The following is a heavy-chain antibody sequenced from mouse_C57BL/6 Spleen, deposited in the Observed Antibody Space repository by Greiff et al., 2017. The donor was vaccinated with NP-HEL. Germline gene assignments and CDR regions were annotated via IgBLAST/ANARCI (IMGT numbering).Heavy chain of an antibody. V-gene: IGHV1-15*01. CDR2: IDPETGGT. D-gene: IGHD1-1*01. J-gene: IGHJ2*01. CDR3: TRYDYYGSSLTFDY. Sequence: VQLQQSGAELVRPGASVTLSCKASGYTFTDYEMHWVKQTPVHGLEWIGAIDPETGGTAYNQKFKGKAILTADKSSSTAYMELRSLTSEDSAVYYCTRYDYYGSSLTFDYWGQGTTLTVSS. CDR1: GYTFTDYE.